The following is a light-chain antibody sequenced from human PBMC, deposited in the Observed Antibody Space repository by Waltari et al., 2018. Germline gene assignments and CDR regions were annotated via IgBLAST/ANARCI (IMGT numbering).Light chain of an antibody. V-gene: IGKV1-5*01. Sequence: DIQMTQSPSTLSASVGDRFTIPCRASQSIDSWLAWYQQKPGKAPKLLIYDASSLERGVPSRFSGSGSGTEFTLTISSLQPDDFATYYCQQYNSDSQNFGQGTKVEIK. CDR2: DAS. J-gene: IGKJ1*01. CDR3: QQYNSDSQN. CDR1: QSIDSW.